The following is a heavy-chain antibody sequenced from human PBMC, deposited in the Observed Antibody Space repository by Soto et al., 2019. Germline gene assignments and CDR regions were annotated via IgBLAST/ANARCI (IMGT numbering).Heavy chain of an antibody. V-gene: IGHV3-53*01. Sequence: GGSLRLSCAASGFTVSSNYMSWVRQAPGKGLEWVSVIYSGGSTYYADSVKGRFTISRGNSKNTLYLQMNSLRAEDTAVYYCARDRASYYGMDVWGQGTTVTVYS. CDR2: IYSGGST. J-gene: IGHJ6*02. D-gene: IGHD3-10*01. CDR1: GFTVSSNY. CDR3: ARDRASYYGMDV.